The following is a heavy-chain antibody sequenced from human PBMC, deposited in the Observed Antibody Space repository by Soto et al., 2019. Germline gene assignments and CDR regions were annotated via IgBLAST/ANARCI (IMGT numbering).Heavy chain of an antibody. D-gene: IGHD2-21*02. CDR2: IIPKFKLA. Sequence: QVQQVQSGADVKKPGSSVKVSCKASGGTFSSTALSWVRQAPGQGLEWMGGIIPKFKLANYAQRFQGRATFTADESTSTAYMELSSLRSEDTAVYYCATRAVTAFYFDYWGQGTLVTVSS. V-gene: IGHV1-69*12. CDR1: GGTFSSTA. CDR3: ATRAVTAFYFDY. J-gene: IGHJ4*02.